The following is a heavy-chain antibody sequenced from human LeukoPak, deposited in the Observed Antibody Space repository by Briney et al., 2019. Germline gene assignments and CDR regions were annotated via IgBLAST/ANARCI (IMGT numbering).Heavy chain of an antibody. CDR3: ARGGLISLAHTPLGAFDI. CDR2: IYYSGST. J-gene: IGHJ3*02. V-gene: IGHV4-39*07. Sequence: SETLSLTCTVSGASISTSAYYWGWIRQPPGKGLDWIGNIYYSGSTYYNPSLKSRVTISVDSSKNQFSLQLNSVTPEDTAVYYCARGGLISLAHTPLGAFDIWGQGTMVSVSS. D-gene: IGHD1-1*01. CDR1: GASISTSAYY.